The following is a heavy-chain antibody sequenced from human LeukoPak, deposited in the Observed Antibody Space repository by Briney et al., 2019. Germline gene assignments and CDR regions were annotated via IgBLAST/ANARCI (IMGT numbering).Heavy chain of an antibody. CDR2: IKQDGSEK. D-gene: IGHD3-22*01. CDR3: ARDLRIVVGKEHYYYYMDV. Sequence: GGSLRLSCAASGFTFSSYWMSWVRQAPGKGLEWVANIKQDGSEKYYVDSVKGRFTISRDNAKNSLYLQMNSLRAEDTAVYYCARDLRIVVGKEHYYYYMDVWGKGTTVTVSS. J-gene: IGHJ6*03. CDR1: GFTFSSYW. V-gene: IGHV3-7*01.